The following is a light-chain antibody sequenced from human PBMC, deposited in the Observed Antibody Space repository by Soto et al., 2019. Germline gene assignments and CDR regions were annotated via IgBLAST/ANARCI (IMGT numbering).Light chain of an antibody. J-gene: IGLJ1*01. CDR3: CSFADFTYV. CDR1: RSDIGSYDL. V-gene: IGLV2-23*02. CDR2: EVT. Sequence: QPVLTQPASVSGSPGQSITISCTGTRSDIGSYDLVSWYQQHPGTAPKLIIYEVTKRPSGVSTRFSGSKSGNTASLTISGLQAVDEADYYCCSFADFTYVFGTGTKLTVL.